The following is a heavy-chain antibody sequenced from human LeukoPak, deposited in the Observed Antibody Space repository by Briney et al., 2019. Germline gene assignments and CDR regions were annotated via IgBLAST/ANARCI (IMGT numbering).Heavy chain of an antibody. Sequence: PGGSLRLSCAASGFTFSSYAMSWVRQAPGKGLEWVSAISGSGGSTYYADSVKGRFTISRDNSKNTLYLQMNSLRAEDTALYFCAKLAVYDILTGYYKNWFDPWGQGTLVSVSS. CDR3: AKLAVYDILTGYYKNWFDP. CDR1: GFTFSSYA. V-gene: IGHV3-23*01. CDR2: ISGSGGST. J-gene: IGHJ5*02. D-gene: IGHD3-9*01.